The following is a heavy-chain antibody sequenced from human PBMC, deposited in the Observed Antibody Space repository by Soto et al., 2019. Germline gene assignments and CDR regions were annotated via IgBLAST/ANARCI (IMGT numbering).Heavy chain of an antibody. CDR1: GGSISSNH. J-gene: IGHJ4*02. CDR3: ARVSGGDYARPFHY. Sequence: QVQLQESGPGLVKPSETLSLTCTVSGGSISSNHWNWIRQPPGKGLEWIGYIYYSGNTNYNPSLKSRVTISVDTSKNQLSLKLSSVTAADTAVYYCARVSGGDYARPFHYWGQGTLVTVSS. V-gene: IGHV4-59*01. CDR2: IYYSGNT. D-gene: IGHD4-17*01.